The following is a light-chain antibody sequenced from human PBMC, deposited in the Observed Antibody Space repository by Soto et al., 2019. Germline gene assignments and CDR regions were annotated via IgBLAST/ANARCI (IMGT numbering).Light chain of an antibody. Sequence: QSVLTQPPSVSGAPGQRVTISCTGSSSNFGAGYHVHWYQQLPRTAPKLLIYNNNNRPSGVPDRFSGSKSGTSASLAITGLQAEDEADYYCQSYDSSLSGWVFGGGTKVTVL. J-gene: IGLJ3*02. V-gene: IGLV1-40*01. CDR1: SSNFGAGYH. CDR3: QSYDSSLSGWV. CDR2: NNN.